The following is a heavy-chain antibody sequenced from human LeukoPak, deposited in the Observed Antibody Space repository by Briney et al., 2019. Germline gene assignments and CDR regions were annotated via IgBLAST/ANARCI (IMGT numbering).Heavy chain of an antibody. CDR1: GLTLSDNY. D-gene: IGHD1-26*01. Sequence: GGSLRLSCAASGLTLSDNYMSWIRQAPGKGLEWVSYISSSSSYTNYADSVKGRFTISTDNAKNSLYLQMNSLRVEDTAVYYCARLSGDYSYFDSWGQGALVTVSS. V-gene: IGHV3-11*06. CDR3: ARLSGDYSYFDS. J-gene: IGHJ4*02. CDR2: ISSSSSYT.